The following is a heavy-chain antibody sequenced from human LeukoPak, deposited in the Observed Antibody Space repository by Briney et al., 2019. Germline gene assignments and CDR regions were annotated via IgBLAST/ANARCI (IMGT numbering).Heavy chain of an antibody. D-gene: IGHD5-18*01. CDR1: GLTFTNAG. CDR3: ASEDVDTGDF. CDR2: ISHDGTNK. J-gene: IGHJ4*02. V-gene: IGHV3-30*01. Sequence: GGSLRLSCAASGLTFTNAGIHWVRLAAGKGLEWVSFISHDGTNKYYSDSVDGRFTVSRLNSQNTVFLQMTDLRPDDTATYYCASEDVDTGDFWGQGTLVTVSS.